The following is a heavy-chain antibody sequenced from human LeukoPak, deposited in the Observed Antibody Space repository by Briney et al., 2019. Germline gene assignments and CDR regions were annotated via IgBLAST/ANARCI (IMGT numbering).Heavy chain of an antibody. CDR2: IYTGGTT. J-gene: IGHJ4*02. V-gene: IGHV3-53*01. Sequence: GGSLRFSCAASGFSVGSNYMSWVRQAPGKGLEWVSVIYTGGTTHYAKSVMGRFTISRDDSHNTVHLHMSGLRAEDTAVYYCAREGRFQSFDYWGQGTLVAVSS. CDR1: GFSVGSNY. CDR3: AREGRFQSFDY.